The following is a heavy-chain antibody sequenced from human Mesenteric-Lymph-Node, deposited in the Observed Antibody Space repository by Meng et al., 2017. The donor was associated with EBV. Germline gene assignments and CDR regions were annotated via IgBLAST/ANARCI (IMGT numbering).Heavy chain of an antibody. D-gene: IGHD1-26*01. V-gene: IGHV4-34*01. CDR3: ARRGKVGAGY. CDR1: GGSFSGYY. Sequence: QVHVPQWGEGLLKPSETLSLTCAVYGGSFSGYYWSWIRQPPGKGLEWIGEINHSGSTNYNPSLKSRVTISVDTSKNQFSLKLSSVTAADTAVYYCARRGKVGAGYWGQGTLVTVSS. CDR2: INHSGST. J-gene: IGHJ4*02.